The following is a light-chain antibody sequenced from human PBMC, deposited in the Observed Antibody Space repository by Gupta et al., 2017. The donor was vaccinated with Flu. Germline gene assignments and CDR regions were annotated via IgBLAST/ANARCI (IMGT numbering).Light chain of an antibody. CDR2: DAS. V-gene: IGKV3D-11*02. CDR3: QQRSNGHPEFT. Sequence: ETVLTQSPVTLSLSPGERATLSCRASQSVTTFLGWYQQKPGQAPRLLIYDASNRAPGTPARFSGSGAGTDFTLTISSREPEDFAVYYCQQRSNGHPEFTFGQGTKLEMK. J-gene: IGKJ2*01. CDR1: QSVTTF.